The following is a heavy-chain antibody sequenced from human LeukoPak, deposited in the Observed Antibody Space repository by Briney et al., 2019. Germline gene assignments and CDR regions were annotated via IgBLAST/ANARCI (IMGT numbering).Heavy chain of an antibody. V-gene: IGHV3-48*03. CDR3: ARDYASDY. CDR1: GFTFSRYE. CDR2: ISRSGDTI. D-gene: IGHD3-10*01. J-gene: IGHJ4*02. Sequence: GGSLRLSYAASGFTFSRYEMNWVRQAPGKGLEWVSYISRSGDTIYFADSVKGRFTISRDNAKNSLYLQMSSLRAEDTAVYYCARDYASDYWGQGTLVTVSS.